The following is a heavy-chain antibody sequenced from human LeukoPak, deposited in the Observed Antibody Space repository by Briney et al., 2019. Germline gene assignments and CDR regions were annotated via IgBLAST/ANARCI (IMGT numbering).Heavy chain of an antibody. CDR3: TRDSGYTAFET. J-gene: IGHJ3*02. V-gene: IGHV3-7*01. CDR1: GFTFSSYR. D-gene: IGHD5-12*01. Sequence: PGGSLRLSCGASGFTFSSYRMNWVRQAPGKGLEWVGNIKEDGTAKNYVVSVRGRFTISRDNAKNSLYLQMNSLRGEDTAVYYCTRDSGYTAFETWGQGTMVTVSS. CDR2: IKEDGTAK.